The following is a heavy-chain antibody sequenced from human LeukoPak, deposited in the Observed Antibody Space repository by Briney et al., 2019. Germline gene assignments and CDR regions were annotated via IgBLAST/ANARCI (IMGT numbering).Heavy chain of an antibody. CDR2: IYTSGST. Sequence: PSETLSLTCTVSGGSISSGSYYWSWIRQPAGKGLEWIGRIYTSGSTNYNPSLKSRVTISVDTSKNQFSLKLSSVTAADTAVYYCARDPGDTAMADNWFDPWGQGTLVTVSS. CDR3: ARDPGDTAMADNWFDP. CDR1: GGSISSGSYY. D-gene: IGHD5-18*01. V-gene: IGHV4-61*02. J-gene: IGHJ5*02.